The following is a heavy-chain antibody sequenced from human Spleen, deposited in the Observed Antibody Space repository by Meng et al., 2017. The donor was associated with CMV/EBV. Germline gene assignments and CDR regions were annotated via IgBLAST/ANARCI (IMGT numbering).Heavy chain of an antibody. Sequence: ESLKISCAASGFTFDDYGMSWVRQAPGKGLEWVSGINWNGGSTGYADSVKGRFTISRDNAKNSLYLQMNSLRAEDTALYYCARVSISSSWFFDYWGQGTLVTVSS. CDR2: INWNGGST. D-gene: IGHD6-13*01. CDR1: GFTFDDYG. CDR3: ARVSISSSWFFDY. J-gene: IGHJ4*02. V-gene: IGHV3-20*04.